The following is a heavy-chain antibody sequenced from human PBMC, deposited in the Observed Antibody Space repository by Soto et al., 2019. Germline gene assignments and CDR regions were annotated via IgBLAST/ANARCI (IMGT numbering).Heavy chain of an antibody. CDR1: GFTFRSHA. J-gene: IGHJ3*01. CDR2: VSGGGDII. D-gene: IGHD1-26*01. V-gene: IGHV3-23*01. CDR3: VKDRGTVASSVRAFDL. Sequence: EVLLLESGGGLVQPGGSLRLSCAASGFTFRSHAINWVRQSPGKGLEWVSVVSGGGDIIKYAESVKGRFTISRDNSQSTASLQMNSLKVEDTAMYYCVKDRGTVASSVRAFDLWGQGTMVSVSS.